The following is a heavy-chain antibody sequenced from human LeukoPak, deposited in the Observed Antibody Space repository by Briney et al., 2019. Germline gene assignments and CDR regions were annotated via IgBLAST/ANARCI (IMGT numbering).Heavy chain of an antibody. CDR3: ARVRCSSNSCFPDY. V-gene: IGHV3-7*02. Sequence: PGGSLRLSCTGSGFTFSDYWMNWARQAPGKGLEWVANLRPDGSDKYYVDSVKGRFTISRDNAKNSLFLQMNSLRAEDTAVYYCARVRCSSNSCFPDYWGQGTLVTVSS. CDR1: GFTFSDYW. J-gene: IGHJ4*02. CDR2: LRPDGSDK. D-gene: IGHD2-2*01.